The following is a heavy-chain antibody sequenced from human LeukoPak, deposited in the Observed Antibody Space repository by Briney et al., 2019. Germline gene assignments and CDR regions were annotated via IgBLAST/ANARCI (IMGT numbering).Heavy chain of an antibody. CDR3: ARAYLRYYYYYYGMDV. Sequence: NPSETLSLTCTVSGGSISSYYWSWIRQPAGKGLEWIGRIYTSGSTNYNPSLKSRVTMSVDTSKNQFSLKLSSVTAADTAVYYCARAYLRYYYYYYGMDVWGQGTTVTVSS. V-gene: IGHV4-4*07. J-gene: IGHJ6*02. CDR1: GGSISSYY. D-gene: IGHD2-21*01. CDR2: IYTSGST.